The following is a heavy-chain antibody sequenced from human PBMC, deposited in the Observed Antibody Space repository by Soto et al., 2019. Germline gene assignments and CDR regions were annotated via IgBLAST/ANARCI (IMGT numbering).Heavy chain of an antibody. CDR2: MYHSGST. CDR1: GGSISSGGYS. J-gene: IGHJ5*02. V-gene: IGHV4-30-2*01. CDR3: ATRPPQIVVTLLPFPS. D-gene: IGHD2-15*01. Sequence: PSETLSLTCTVSGGSISSGGYSWSWIRQPPGKGLEWIGYMYHSGSTYYNPSLKSRVTISIDRFKNQFSLKLTSMTGADTAVYYCATRPPQIVVTLLPFPSWGQGTPVTVSS.